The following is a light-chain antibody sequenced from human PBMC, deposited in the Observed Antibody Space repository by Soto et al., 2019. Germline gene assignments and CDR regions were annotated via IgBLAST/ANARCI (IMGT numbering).Light chain of an antibody. V-gene: IGLV1-51*01. CDR3: AAWDDSSYV. CDR1: SSNIGGNS. Sequence: QSVLTQPPSVSAAPGQKVTISCSGSSSNIGGNSVSWYQQLPGTAPKLLIYDDNKRPSGIPDRFSGSKSGTSATLGITGFQTGDEADYYCAAWDDSSYVFGIGTKVTVL. CDR2: DDN. J-gene: IGLJ1*01.